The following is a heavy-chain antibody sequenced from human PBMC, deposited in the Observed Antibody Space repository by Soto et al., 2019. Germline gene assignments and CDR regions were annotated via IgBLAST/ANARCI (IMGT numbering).Heavy chain of an antibody. D-gene: IGHD2-21*01. Sequence: SETLSLTCTVSGGSIKVGGCCWGWIRQPPGKGLEWLATIYYSGTTYYNPSLKSRLTISLDTSRNLFSLELTRLTSDDTAIYYCARRHLLDYIRWCFDPWGLGTLVTVSS. J-gene: IGHJ5*02. CDR2: IYYSGTT. V-gene: IGHV4-39*01. CDR3: ARRHLLDYIRWCFDP. CDR1: GGSIKVGGCC.